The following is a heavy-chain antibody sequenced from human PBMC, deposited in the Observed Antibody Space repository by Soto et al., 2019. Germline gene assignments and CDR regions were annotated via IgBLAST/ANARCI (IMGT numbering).Heavy chain of an antibody. J-gene: IGHJ4*02. V-gene: IGHV4-34*01. Sequence: PSETRSLTCAVYGGSFSGYYWSWIRQPPGKGLEWIGEINHSGSTNYNPSLKSRVTISVDTSKNQFSLKLSSVTAADTAVYYCARDKITGLFDYWGQGTLVTVSS. CDR3: ARDKITGLFDY. CDR2: INHSGST. D-gene: IGHD2-8*02. CDR1: GGSFSGYY.